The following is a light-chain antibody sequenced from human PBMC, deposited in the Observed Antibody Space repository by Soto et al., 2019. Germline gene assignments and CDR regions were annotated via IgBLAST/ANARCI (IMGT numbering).Light chain of an antibody. CDR1: QSVSSY. Sequence: EIVLTQSPATLSLSPGERATLSCRASQSVSSYLAWYQQKPGQAPRLLIYDASNRATGIPARFSGSGSGTDFTHTISSLEPEDFAVYYWQQRSNWPITFGQGTRLEIK. CDR3: QQRSNWPIT. V-gene: IGKV3-11*01. J-gene: IGKJ5*01. CDR2: DAS.